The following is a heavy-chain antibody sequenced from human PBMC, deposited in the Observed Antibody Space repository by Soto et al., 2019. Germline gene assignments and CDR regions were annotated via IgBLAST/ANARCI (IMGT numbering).Heavy chain of an antibody. CDR1: GGSISSSNW. CDR2: IYHSGST. CDR3: ARFVGGITIFGGVIPYGMDV. J-gene: IGHJ6*02. D-gene: IGHD3-3*01. Sequence: QVQLQESGPGLVKPSGTLSLTCAVSGGSISSSNWWSWVRQPPGKGLEWIGEIYHSGSTNYNPSLKSRVTISVDKSKKQFSLKLSSVTAADTAVYYCARFVGGITIFGGVIPYGMDVWGQGTTVTVSS. V-gene: IGHV4-4*02.